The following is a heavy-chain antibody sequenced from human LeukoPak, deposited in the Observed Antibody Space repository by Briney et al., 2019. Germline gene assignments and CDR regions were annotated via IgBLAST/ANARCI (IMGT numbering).Heavy chain of an antibody. CDR1: GFTFSDSA. CDR3: AKDRGIVVVGRFDR. CDR2: ISGSGGTA. V-gene: IGHV3-23*01. J-gene: IGHJ5*02. Sequence: PGGSLRLTCAASGFTFSDSAMTWVRQAPGKGLEWVSSISGSGGTAYHADSVKGRFTISRDNSKKTLYLQMNNLRAEDTAFYYCAKDRGIVVVGRFDRWGQGTLVTVSS. D-gene: IGHD2-2*01.